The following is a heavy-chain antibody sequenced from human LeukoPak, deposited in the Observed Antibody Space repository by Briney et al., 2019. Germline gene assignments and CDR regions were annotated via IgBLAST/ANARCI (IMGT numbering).Heavy chain of an antibody. D-gene: IGHD1-26*01. Sequence: PGGSLKLSCAASGFTFSGSAMHWVRQASGKGLERVGGVRSKANSYATAYAASVKGGFTISRDDSKNTAYLQMNSLKTEDTAVYYCTRESGVESYYYYYIDVWGKGTTVTVSS. CDR2: VRSKANSYAT. V-gene: IGHV3-73*01. CDR1: GFTFSGSA. J-gene: IGHJ6*03. CDR3: TRESGVESYYYYYIDV.